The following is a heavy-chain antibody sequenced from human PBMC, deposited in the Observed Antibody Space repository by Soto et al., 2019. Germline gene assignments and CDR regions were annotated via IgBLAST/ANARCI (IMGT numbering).Heavy chain of an antibody. CDR2: IYYSGST. CDR3: ARVPNYGDYNFDY. Sequence: KSSETLSLTCTVSGGSISSYYWSWIRQPPGKGLEWIGYIYYSGSTNYNPSLKSRVTISVDTSKNQFSLKLSSVTAADTAVYYCARVPNYGDYNFDYWGQGTLVTVSS. V-gene: IGHV4-59*01. D-gene: IGHD4-17*01. J-gene: IGHJ4*02. CDR1: GGSISSYY.